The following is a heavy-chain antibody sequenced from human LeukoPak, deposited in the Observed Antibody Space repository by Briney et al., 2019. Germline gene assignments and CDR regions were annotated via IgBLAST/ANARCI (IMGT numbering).Heavy chain of an antibody. CDR3: ARDGYDSSGYYFFFDY. CDR1: GGSISSGGYY. V-gene: IGHV4-31*03. CDR2: VYYSGST. Sequence: SQTLSLTCTVSGGSISSGGYYWSWIRQHPGKGLEWIGYVYYSGSTYYNPSLKSRVTISVDTSKNQFSLKLSSVTAADTAVYYCARDGYDSSGYYFFFDYWGQGTLVTVSS. J-gene: IGHJ4*02. D-gene: IGHD3-22*01.